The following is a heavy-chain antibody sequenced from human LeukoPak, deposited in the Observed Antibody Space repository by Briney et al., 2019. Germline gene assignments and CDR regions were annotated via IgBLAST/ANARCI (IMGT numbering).Heavy chain of an antibody. CDR1: GYTFTGYY. D-gene: IGHD3-9*01. J-gene: IGHJ6*02. V-gene: IGHV1-2*02. Sequence: VASAKVSCKASGYTFTGYYIQWVRQAPGQGPEWMGWINPNSGDTKYAQKFQGRVTVTRDTSIRIAYMELSRLRSDDTAVYYCARDNLDTYYYYGMDVWGQGTTVTVSS. CDR3: ARDNLDTYYYYGMDV. CDR2: INPNSGDT.